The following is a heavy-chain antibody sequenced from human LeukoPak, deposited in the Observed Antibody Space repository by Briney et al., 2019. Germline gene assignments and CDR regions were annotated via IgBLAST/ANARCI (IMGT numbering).Heavy chain of an antibody. CDR3: ARRDGYNHRHFDY. CDR1: GYSFTKNW. CDR2: IYPGDSDT. Sequence: GESLKISSKGSGYSFTKNWIGWVRQMPGKGLEWMGIIYPGDSDTRYSPSFQGQVTISADKSISTAYLQWSSLKASDTAMYYCARRDGYNHRHFDYWGQGTLVTVSS. J-gene: IGHJ4*02. D-gene: IGHD5-24*01. V-gene: IGHV5-51*01.